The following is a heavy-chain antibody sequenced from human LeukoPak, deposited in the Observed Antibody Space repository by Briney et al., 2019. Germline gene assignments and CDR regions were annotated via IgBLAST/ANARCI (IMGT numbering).Heavy chain of an antibody. V-gene: IGHV1-2*02. J-gene: IGHJ4*02. D-gene: IGHD6-19*01. CDR2: INPNSGGT. CDR1: GYTFTGYY. Sequence: ASVKVSCKASGYTFTGYYMHWVRQAPGQGLEWMGWINPNSGGTNYAQKFQGRVAMTSDTSINTAYMELETLTSDDTAVYYCAPNSGYSSGWFIGWGQGTLVIVSS. CDR3: APNSGYSSGWFIG.